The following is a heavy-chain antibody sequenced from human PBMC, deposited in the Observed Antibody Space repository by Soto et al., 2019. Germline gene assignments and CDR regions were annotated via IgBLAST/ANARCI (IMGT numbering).Heavy chain of an antibody. CDR3: TTAEASEYYGDYGAFDY. D-gene: IGHD4-17*01. CDR1: GFTFSNAW. J-gene: IGHJ4*02. CDR2: IKSKTDGGTT. Sequence: PVGSLRLSCAASGFTFSNAWMSWVRQAPGKGLEWVGRIKSKTDGGTTDYAAPVKGRFTISRDDSKNTLYLQMNSLKTEDTAVYYCTTAEASEYYGDYGAFDYWGQGTLVTVSS. V-gene: IGHV3-15*01.